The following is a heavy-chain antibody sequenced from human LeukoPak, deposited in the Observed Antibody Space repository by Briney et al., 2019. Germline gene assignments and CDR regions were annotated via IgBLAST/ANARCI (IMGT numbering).Heavy chain of an antibody. CDR3: ARGSGWYFY. J-gene: IGHJ4*02. V-gene: IGHV4-59*01. D-gene: IGHD6-19*01. CDR1: GGSISSYY. CDR2: IYYSGST. Sequence: KPSETLSLTCAVSGGSISSYYWSWIRQPPGKGLEWIGYIYYSGSTNYNPSLKSRVTISADTSKNQFSLKLSSVTTADTAVYYCARGSGWYFYWGQGTLVTVSS.